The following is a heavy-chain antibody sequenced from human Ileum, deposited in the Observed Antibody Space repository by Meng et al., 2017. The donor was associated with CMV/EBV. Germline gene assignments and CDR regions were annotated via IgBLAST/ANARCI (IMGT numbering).Heavy chain of an antibody. CDR3: ARRVGSGKYYFDF. J-gene: IGHJ4*02. Sequence: CTFYGGSFTGDYCSWIRQSPGKGLEWIGEINHSESTNSNPSLKSRVTISVDSFKNQCSLRLNSVTAADTAVFHCARRVGSGKYYFDFWSQGSLVTVSS. CDR2: INHSEST. V-gene: IGHV4-34*01. D-gene: IGHD3-10*01. CDR1: GGSFTGDY.